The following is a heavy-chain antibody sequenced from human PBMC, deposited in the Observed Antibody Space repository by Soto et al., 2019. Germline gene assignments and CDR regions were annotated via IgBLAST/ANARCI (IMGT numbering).Heavy chain of an antibody. Sequence: GASVKVSCKASGYTFTGYYMHWVRQAPGQGLEWMGWINPNSGGTNYAQKFQGWVTMTRDTSISTAYMELSRLRSDDTAVYYCARERPPADYYYGMDVWGQGTTVTSP. V-gene: IGHV1-2*04. CDR3: ARERPPADYYYGMDV. CDR2: INPNSGGT. CDR1: GYTFTGYY. J-gene: IGHJ6*02. D-gene: IGHD6-6*01.